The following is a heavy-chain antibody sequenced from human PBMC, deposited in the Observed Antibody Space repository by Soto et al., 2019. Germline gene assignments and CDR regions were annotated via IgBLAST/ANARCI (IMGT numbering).Heavy chain of an antibody. CDR1: GDPISNSAYY. Sequence: PSETLSLTCDVSGDPISNSAYYWSWIRQHPGKGLEWIGYLFYSGSTYYNPSLKSRVTMSVETSKNQFSLNLNSVTAADTAVYYCARAAAAGGRLMGYYFDYWGQGTLVTVSS. J-gene: IGHJ4*02. CDR2: LFYSGST. CDR3: ARAAAAGGRLMGYYFDY. V-gene: IGHV4-31*11. D-gene: IGHD6-13*01.